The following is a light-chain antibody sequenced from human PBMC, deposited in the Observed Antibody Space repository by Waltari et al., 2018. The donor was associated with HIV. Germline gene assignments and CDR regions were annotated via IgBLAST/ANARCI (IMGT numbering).Light chain of an antibody. CDR3: QSYDRSLSGVI. Sequence: QSVLTQPHSVSGAPGQRVTIPCTGNTANIGAGYDVHWYQQLPGTATNLLIYGDANRPSGVPDRFSGSTSGTSASLAITGLRAEDECDYYCQSYDRSLSGVIFGGGTKLTVL. CDR2: GDA. J-gene: IGLJ2*01. CDR1: TANIGAGYD. V-gene: IGLV1-40*01.